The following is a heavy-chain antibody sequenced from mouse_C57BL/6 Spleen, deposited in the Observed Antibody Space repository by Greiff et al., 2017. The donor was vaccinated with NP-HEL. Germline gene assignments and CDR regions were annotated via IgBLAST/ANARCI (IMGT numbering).Heavy chain of an antibody. CDR1: GYTFTSYG. Sequence: QVQLQQSGAELARPGASVKLSCKASGYTFTSYGISWVKQRTGQGLEWIGEIYPRSGNTYYNEKFKGKATLTADKSSSTAYMELRSLTSEDSAVYFCAREGVVAYYYAMDYWGQGTSVTVSS. D-gene: IGHD1-1*01. CDR3: AREGVVAYYYAMDY. J-gene: IGHJ4*01. CDR2: IYPRSGNT. V-gene: IGHV1-81*01.